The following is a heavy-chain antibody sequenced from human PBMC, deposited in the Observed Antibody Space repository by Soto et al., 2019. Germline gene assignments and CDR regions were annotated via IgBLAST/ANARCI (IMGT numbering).Heavy chain of an antibody. CDR3: ATSGSSTSWSCFDP. CDR1: GGSFSGYY. Sequence: SETLSLTCAVYGGSFSGYYWSWIRQPPGKGLEWIGEINHSGSTNYNPSLKSRVTISVDTSKNQFSLKLSSVTAADTAVYYCATSGSSTSWSCFDPWGQGTLVTVSS. V-gene: IGHV4-34*01. D-gene: IGHD2-2*01. J-gene: IGHJ5*02. CDR2: INHSGST.